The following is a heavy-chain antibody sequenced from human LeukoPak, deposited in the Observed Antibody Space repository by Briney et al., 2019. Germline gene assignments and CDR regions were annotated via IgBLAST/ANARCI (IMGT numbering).Heavy chain of an antibody. D-gene: IGHD6-19*01. CDR3: ATRLAVADFDY. V-gene: IGHV1-8*02. Sequence: ASVKVSCKASGDTFTSNDINWGRHATGPGLERMGWMNLNSGNTGYAHKFQCRVTMTRNTSISPAYMELSSLRSEDTAVYYCATRLAVADFDYWGQGTLVTVSS. CDR1: GDTFTSND. CDR2: MNLNSGNT. J-gene: IGHJ4*02.